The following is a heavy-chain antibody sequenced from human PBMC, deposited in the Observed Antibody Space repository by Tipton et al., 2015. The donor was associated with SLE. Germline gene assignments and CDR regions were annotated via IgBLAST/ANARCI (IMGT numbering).Heavy chain of an antibody. CDR1: GYTLSELS. J-gene: IGHJ4*02. CDR2: FAPEDGET. CDR3: ETVFRAGTTHFGY. Sequence: QSGPEVKKPGASVRVSCKVSGYTLSELSIHWVRQAPGKGLEWMGGFAPEDGETNYAQKFQGRVTMTEDTSSDTAYLEFRTLSSEDTAVYYCETVFRAGTTHFGYWGQGTLVSVSS. V-gene: IGHV1-24*01. D-gene: IGHD1-7*01.